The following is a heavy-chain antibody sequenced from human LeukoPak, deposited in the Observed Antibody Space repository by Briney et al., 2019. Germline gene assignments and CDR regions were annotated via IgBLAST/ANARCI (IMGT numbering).Heavy chain of an antibody. Sequence: SETLSLTCTVSGGSISSSSYYWGWQRQPPGKGLEGIGSIYYSGSTYYNPSLKSRVTISVKTSKNQFSLKLSSVTAADTAVYYCARDPDYGGKSPYRYGMDVWGQGTTVTVSS. V-gene: IGHV4-39*07. J-gene: IGHJ6*02. CDR3: ARDPDYGGKSPYRYGMDV. CDR1: GGSISSSSYY. D-gene: IGHD4-23*01. CDR2: IYYSGST.